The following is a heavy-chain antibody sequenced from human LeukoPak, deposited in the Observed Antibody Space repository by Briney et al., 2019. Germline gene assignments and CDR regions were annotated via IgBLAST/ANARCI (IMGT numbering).Heavy chain of an antibody. V-gene: IGHV3-33*01. J-gene: IGHJ4*02. Sequence: GRSLRLSCAASGFTFSTYGMHWVRQAPGKGLEWVAVIWYDGSNKYYADSVKGRFTISRDNSKNTLYLQMNSLRAEDTAVYYCARSLAGLIGAMDYWGQGTLVTVSS. CDR3: ARSLAGLIGAMDY. CDR1: GFTFSTYG. CDR2: IWYDGSNK. D-gene: IGHD3-16*01.